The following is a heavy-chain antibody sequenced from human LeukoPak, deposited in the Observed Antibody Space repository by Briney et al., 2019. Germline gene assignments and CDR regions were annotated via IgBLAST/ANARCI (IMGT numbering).Heavy chain of an antibody. Sequence: GGSLRLSCAPSGFTFSSYAMSWVRQAPGKGPDPPSAISGSGGSTYYADSVKGRFTISRDNSKNTLYLQMNSLRAEDTAVYYCAKLDGDSGSYCFDYWGQGTLVTVSS. CDR2: ISGSGGST. D-gene: IGHD1-26*01. J-gene: IGHJ4*02. V-gene: IGHV3-23*01. CDR1: GFTFSSYA. CDR3: AKLDGDSGSYCFDY.